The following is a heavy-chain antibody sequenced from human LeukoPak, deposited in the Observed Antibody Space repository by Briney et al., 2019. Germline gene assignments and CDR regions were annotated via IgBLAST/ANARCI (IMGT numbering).Heavy chain of an antibody. CDR1: GYTLTEFS. V-gene: IGHV1-24*01. Sequence: ASVKVSCNVSGYTLTEFSMHWVRQAPGKGLEWLGGFDPEDGERLYAQKFQGRVTMTEDRSTGTAYMELSRLRSEDTAVYYCTTLSWFDPWGKGTLVTVSS. CDR2: FDPEDGER. CDR3: TTLSWFDP. J-gene: IGHJ5*02. D-gene: IGHD2/OR15-2a*01.